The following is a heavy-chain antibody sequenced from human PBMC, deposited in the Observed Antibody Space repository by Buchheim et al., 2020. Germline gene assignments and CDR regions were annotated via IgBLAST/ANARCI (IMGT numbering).Heavy chain of an antibody. Sequence: EVQLVESGGGLVQPGGSLRLSCAASGFTFSSYWMSWVRQAQGKGLEWVANIKQDGSEKYYVDSVKGRFTISRDNAKNSLYLQMNSLRAEDTAVYYCASRDVDCSGGSCYPGPFDYWGQGTL. CDR3: ASRDVDCSGGSCYPGPFDY. CDR1: GFTFSSYW. J-gene: IGHJ4*02. CDR2: IKQDGSEK. D-gene: IGHD2-15*01. V-gene: IGHV3-7*01.